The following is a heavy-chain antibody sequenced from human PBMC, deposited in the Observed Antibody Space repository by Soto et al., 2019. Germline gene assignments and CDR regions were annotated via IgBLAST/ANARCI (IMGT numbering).Heavy chain of an antibody. D-gene: IGHD2-15*01. V-gene: IGHV4-30-4*01. J-gene: IGHJ6*03. Sequence: PSETHSLTCTVSGGSISSGDDYWSWIRQPPGKGLEWIGYIYYSGSTYYNPSLKSRVTISVDTSKNQFSLKLSSVTAADTAVYYCARVQGMVAATEEYYYYMDVWGKGTTVTVSS. CDR3: ARVQGMVAATEEYYYYMDV. CDR1: GGSISSGDDY. CDR2: IYYSGST.